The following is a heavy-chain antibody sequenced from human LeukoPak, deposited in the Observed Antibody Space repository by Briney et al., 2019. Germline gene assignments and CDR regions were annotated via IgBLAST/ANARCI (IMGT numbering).Heavy chain of an antibody. CDR1: GGSLSSYY. CDR3: ARGVAAAGTFYYGMDV. V-gene: IGHV4-59*01. Sequence: KPLGAPSLTRTVPGGSLSSYYWSWVRAPPGEGLGWVGDIYYSGSTNYNPSLKSRVTISVDTSKNQFSLKLSSVTAADTAVYYCARGVAAAGTFYYGMDVWGQGTTVTVSS. CDR2: IYYSGST. J-gene: IGHJ6*02. D-gene: IGHD6-13*01.